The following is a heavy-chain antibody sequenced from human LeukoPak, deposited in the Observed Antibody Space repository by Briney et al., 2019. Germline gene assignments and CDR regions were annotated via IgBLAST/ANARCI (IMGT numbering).Heavy chain of an antibody. J-gene: IGHJ3*01. D-gene: IGHD3-22*01. V-gene: IGHV4-39*01. CDR2: LYYSGST. CDR3: AKAGVRYSDSSALYAFDF. Sequence: SETLSLTCTVSGVSISSASYFWGWIRQPPGKGLEWIGTLYYSGSTYYSASLKSRVTMSGDTSRNQFSLRLSYVNAADTAVDYCAKAGVRYSDSSALYAFDFWGPGTMVTVSS. CDR1: GVSISSASYF.